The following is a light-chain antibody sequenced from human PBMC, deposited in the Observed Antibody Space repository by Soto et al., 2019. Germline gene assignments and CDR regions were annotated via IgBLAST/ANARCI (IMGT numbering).Light chain of an antibody. V-gene: IGKV3-15*01. J-gene: IGKJ2*01. CDR1: QSINSD. CDR3: QQYNKWPPQYT. Sequence: EIVMTQSPATLSVSPGERATLSCRASQSINSDLAWYQQKPGQAPRLLIYGASTRATDIPARISGSGSGTDVTLTISSLQSEDFAVYYCQQYNKWPPQYTFGQGTKLEIK. CDR2: GAS.